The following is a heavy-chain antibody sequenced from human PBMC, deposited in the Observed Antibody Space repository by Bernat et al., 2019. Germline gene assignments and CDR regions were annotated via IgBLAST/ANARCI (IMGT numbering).Heavy chain of an antibody. CDR3: ASGTNWNYGCLHLAPTKDYYYYMDV. D-gene: IGHD1-7*01. CDR1: GGTFSSYA. CDR2: IIPIFGTA. Sequence: QVQLVQSGAEVKKPGSSVKVSCKASGGTFSSYAISWVRQAPGQGLEWMGGIIPIFGTANYAQKFQGRVTITADESTSTAYMELSSLRSEDTAVYYCASGTNWNYGCLHLAPTKDYYYYMDVWGKGTTVTVSS. J-gene: IGHJ6*03. V-gene: IGHV1-69*01.